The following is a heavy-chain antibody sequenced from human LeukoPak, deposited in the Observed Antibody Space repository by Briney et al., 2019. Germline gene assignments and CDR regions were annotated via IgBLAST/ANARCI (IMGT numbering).Heavy chain of an antibody. D-gene: IGHD5-18*01. CDR1: GFNFSNYS. V-gene: IGHV3-23*01. Sequence: GGSLRLSCAASGFNFSNYSMSWVRRLPGKGLGWVSAISPSADDTYYADSVKGRFTISRDNSKNTLSLQMNSLRAEDTAVYYCAKMWIQLWSSGGDFDYWGRGILVSVSS. CDR3: AKMWIQLWSSGGDFDY. CDR2: ISPSADDT. J-gene: IGHJ4*02.